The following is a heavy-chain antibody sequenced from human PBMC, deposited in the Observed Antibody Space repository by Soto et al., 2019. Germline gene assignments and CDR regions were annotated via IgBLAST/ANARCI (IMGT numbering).Heavy chain of an antibody. Sequence: SETLSLTCTISGDSISSHYWSWIRQPPGKALEWIAYIYYSGSTSYNPSLKSRVSISEDTSKNQFSLKLSSVTAADTAVYYCTRWLSGWGDWGQGTLVTVSS. CDR1: GDSISSHY. V-gene: IGHV4-59*11. CDR3: TRWLSGWGD. J-gene: IGHJ4*02. D-gene: IGHD3-16*01. CDR2: IYYSGST.